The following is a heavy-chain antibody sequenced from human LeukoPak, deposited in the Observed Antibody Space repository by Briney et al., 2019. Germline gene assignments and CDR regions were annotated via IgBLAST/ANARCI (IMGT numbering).Heavy chain of an antibody. CDR2: ISSSGDII. J-gene: IGHJ4*02. D-gene: IGHD3-22*01. Sequence: GGSLRLTCAASGFTFHNYAMSWVRQAPGKGLEWVSAISSSGDIIFYADSVKGRFTISRDNSRYTLYLQMNSLRAEDAAMYYCAKDRPNYHESNGHYYRRNGDYWGQGTLVTVSS. V-gene: IGHV3-23*01. CDR1: GFTFHNYA. CDR3: AKDRPNYHESNGHYYRRNGDY.